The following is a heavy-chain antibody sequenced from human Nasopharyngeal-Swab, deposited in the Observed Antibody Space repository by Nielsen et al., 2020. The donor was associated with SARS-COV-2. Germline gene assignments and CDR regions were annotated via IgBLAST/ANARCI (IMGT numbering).Heavy chain of an antibody. J-gene: IGHJ3*02. D-gene: IGHD3-16*01. CDR2: ISGSGGST. CDR1: GFTFSSYA. CDR3: AKTNWGSDAFDI. V-gene: IGHV3-23*01. Sequence: GGSLRLSCAASGFTFSSYAMSWVRQAPGKGLEWVSAISGSGGSTYYADSVKGRFTIFRDNSKNTLYLQMNSLRAEDTAVYYCAKTNWGSDAFDIWGQGTMVTVSS.